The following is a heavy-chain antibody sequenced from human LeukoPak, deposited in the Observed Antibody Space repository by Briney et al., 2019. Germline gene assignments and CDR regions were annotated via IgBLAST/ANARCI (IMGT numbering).Heavy chain of an antibody. CDR2: IHGDASDT. D-gene: IGHD3-22*01. J-gene: IGHJ6*03. Sequence: PGGSLRLSCAASGFTFSNYAMSWVRQAPGKGLEWVSGIHGDASDTYYADSVKGRFTISRDNSKNTLNLQMTSLRAEDTAVYYCARGGGESSDYAQYYYYYYMDVWGKGTTVTVSS. CDR3: ARGGGESSDYAQYYYYYYMDV. V-gene: IGHV3-23*01. CDR1: GFTFSNYA.